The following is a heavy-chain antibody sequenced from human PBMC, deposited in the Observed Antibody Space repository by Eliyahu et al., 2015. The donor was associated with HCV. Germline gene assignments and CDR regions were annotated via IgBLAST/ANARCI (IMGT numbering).Heavy chain of an antibody. V-gene: IGHV3-30*18. CDR2: ISYDGRNI. CDR1: GLTFNTYG. J-gene: IGHJ5*02. Sequence: GLTFNTYGMHWVRQAPGKGLEWVAVISYDGRNIFYGDSVKGRFTISRDNSKNMVYLQMNSLRAEDTAVYYCAKDVVIVPAASRWFDPWGQGTLVTVST. CDR3: AKDVVIVPAASRWFDP. D-gene: IGHD2-2*01.